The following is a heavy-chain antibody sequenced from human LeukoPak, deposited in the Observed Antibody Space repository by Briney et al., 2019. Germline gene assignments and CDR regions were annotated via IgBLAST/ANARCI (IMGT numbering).Heavy chain of an antibody. V-gene: IGHV3-23*01. J-gene: IGHJ4*02. CDR2: ISGSGGST. Sequence: GGSLRLSCAASGFTFSSYAMSWVRQAPGKGLEWVSTISGSGGSTYYADSVKGRFTISRDNSKNTLYLQMSSLRAEDTAVYYCAKGFYDTSGYYNYFDYWGQGTLVTVPS. CDR3: AKGFYDTSGYYNYFDY. CDR1: GFTFSSYA. D-gene: IGHD3-22*01.